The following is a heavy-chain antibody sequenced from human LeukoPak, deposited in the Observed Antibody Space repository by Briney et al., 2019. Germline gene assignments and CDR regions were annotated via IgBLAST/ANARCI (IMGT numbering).Heavy chain of an antibody. D-gene: IGHD6-19*01. Sequence: GGSLRLSCAASGFTFSSYRMTWVRQAPGKGLEWVSYISTSSSTIYYADSVKGRFTISRDNAKNSLYLQMNSLRDEDTAVYYCARDYRSSSGWTVDYWGQGTLVTVSS. CDR3: ARDYRSSSGWTVDY. CDR1: GFTFSSYR. V-gene: IGHV3-48*02. CDR2: ISTSSSTI. J-gene: IGHJ4*02.